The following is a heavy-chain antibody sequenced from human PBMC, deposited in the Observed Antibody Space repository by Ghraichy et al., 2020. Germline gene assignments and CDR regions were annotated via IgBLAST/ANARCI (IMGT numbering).Heavy chain of an antibody. D-gene: IGHD4-17*01. Sequence: SVKVSCKASGYTFIDYYLHWVRQAPGQGFEWMGRFNPTSGGSKYAQRFQGRVTMTRDTSISTAYMELSGLTSDDTAVYYCAREAGVTTVTREDLDYWGQGTLVAVSS. CDR3: AREAGVTTVTREDLDY. J-gene: IGHJ4*02. CDR1: GYTFIDYY. V-gene: IGHV1-2*06. CDR2: FNPTSGGS.